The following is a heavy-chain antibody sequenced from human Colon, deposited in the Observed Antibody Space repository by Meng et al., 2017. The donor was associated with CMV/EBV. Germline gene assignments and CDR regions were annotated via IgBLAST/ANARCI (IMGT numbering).Heavy chain of an antibody. Sequence: ASVKVSCKASGYTFTAYYIHWVRQAPGHGLEWMGWIDPNGGVTKYARDFQGRVTMTRDTSISTAYMELRSLRSDDTAIYYCARTFFGVVVVPLDYWGQGTLVTVSS. D-gene: IGHD3-3*01. V-gene: IGHV1-2*02. CDR3: ARTFFGVVVVPLDY. CDR1: GYTFTAYY. J-gene: IGHJ4*02. CDR2: IDPNGGVT.